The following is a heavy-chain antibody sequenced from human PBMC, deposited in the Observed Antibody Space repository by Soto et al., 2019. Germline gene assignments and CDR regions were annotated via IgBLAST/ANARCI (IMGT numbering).Heavy chain of an antibody. CDR3: ARDEQWLVPFDY. Sequence: ASVKVSCKASGYSFTIYGISLVRQAPGQGLEWMGWISAYNGNTNYAQKLQGRVTMTTDTSTSTAYMELRSLRSDDTAVYYCARDEQWLVPFDYWGQGTLVTVSS. V-gene: IGHV1-18*01. D-gene: IGHD6-19*01. CDR1: GYSFTIYG. CDR2: ISAYNGNT. J-gene: IGHJ4*02.